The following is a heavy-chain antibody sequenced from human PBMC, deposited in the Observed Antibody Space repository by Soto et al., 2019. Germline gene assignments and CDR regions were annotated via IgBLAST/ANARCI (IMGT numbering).Heavy chain of an antibody. V-gene: IGHV1-69*13. CDR2: IIPIFGTA. D-gene: IGHD5-18*01. CDR3: ARDRIQLWTNYYYYYGMDV. J-gene: IGHJ6*02. Sequence: ASVKVSCKASGGTFSSYAISWVRQAPGQGLEWMGGIIPIFGTANYAQKFQGRVTITADESTSTAYMELSSLRSEDTAVYYCARDRIQLWTNYYYYYGMDVWGQGTTVT. CDR1: GGTFSSYA.